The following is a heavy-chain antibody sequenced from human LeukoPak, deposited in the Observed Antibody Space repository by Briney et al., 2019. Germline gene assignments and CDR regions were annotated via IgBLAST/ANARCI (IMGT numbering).Heavy chain of an antibody. J-gene: IGHJ4*02. Sequence: PGGSLRLSCAASGFTFSSYWMSWVRQAPGKGLEWVANIKQDGSKKNYVDSVKARFTISRDNAKNSLYLQMNSLRVEDAAVYYCARFISLGGWGQGAPVTVSS. CDR1: GFTFSSYW. CDR3: ARFISLGG. V-gene: IGHV3-7*01. D-gene: IGHD3-10*01. CDR2: IKQDGSKK.